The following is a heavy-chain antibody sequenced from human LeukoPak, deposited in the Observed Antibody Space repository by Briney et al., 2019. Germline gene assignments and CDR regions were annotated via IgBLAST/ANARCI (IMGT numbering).Heavy chain of an antibody. D-gene: IGHD3-3*01. CDR3: AKSNFLEYLFPPGFDP. CDR1: GFTFSNYW. Sequence: GGSLRPSCVASGFTFSNYWMTWVRQVPGKGLEWVANIKQDGSEKYYLDSVKGRFTISRDNAENSVFLQMNSLRAEDTAVYYCAKSNFLEYLFPPGFDPWGQGTLVTVSS. J-gene: IGHJ5*02. CDR2: IKQDGSEK. V-gene: IGHV3-7*05.